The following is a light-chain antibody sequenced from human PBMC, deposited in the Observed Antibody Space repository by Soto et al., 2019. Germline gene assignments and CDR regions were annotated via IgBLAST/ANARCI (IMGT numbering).Light chain of an antibody. V-gene: IGKV3-20*01. CDR3: QQYDSSLRT. CDR2: GAS. J-gene: IGKJ1*01. CDR1: QSVSSGY. Sequence: EIVLTQSPGTLSLSPGERATLSCRTSQSVSSGYLAWYQQKPGQAPRLLIYGASNRATGIPDRFTGSGSGTDFTLTISRMEPEDFAVYYCQQYDSSLRTVGQGTKVEIK.